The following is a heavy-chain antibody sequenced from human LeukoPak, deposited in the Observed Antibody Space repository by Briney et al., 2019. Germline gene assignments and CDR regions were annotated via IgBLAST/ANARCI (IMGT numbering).Heavy chain of an antibody. Sequence: GGSLRLSCAASGFTFSSSSMNWVRQAPEKGLEWVSYISTSGGTIYYADSVKGRFTISRDNAKDSLYLQMNSLRDEDTAVYYCARDLDYGPHWGQGTLVTVSS. V-gene: IGHV3-48*02. CDR3: ARDLDYGPH. CDR1: GFTFSSSS. J-gene: IGHJ4*02. D-gene: IGHD4-17*01. CDR2: ISTSGGTI.